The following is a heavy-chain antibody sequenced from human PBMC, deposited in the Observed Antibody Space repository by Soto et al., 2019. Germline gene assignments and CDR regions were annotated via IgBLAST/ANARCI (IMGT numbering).Heavy chain of an antibody. V-gene: IGHV5-51*01. CDR2: IYPSDSQT. Sequence: GESLKISCKGSGYSFSNYWIAWVRQMPGKGLEYMGIIYPSDSQTRYSPSFQGQVTISADKSISTAYLQWTSLKASDTAMYYCASTRHYYDSSGYSPDYWGQGTLVTVSS. D-gene: IGHD3-22*01. J-gene: IGHJ4*02. CDR3: ASTRHYYDSSGYSPDY. CDR1: GYSFSNYW.